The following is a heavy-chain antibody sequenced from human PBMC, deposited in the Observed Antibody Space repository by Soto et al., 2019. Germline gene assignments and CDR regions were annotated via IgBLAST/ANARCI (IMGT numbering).Heavy chain of an antibody. CDR1: GGSFSGYY. V-gene: IGHV4-34*01. CDR2: INHSGST. J-gene: IGHJ3*02. D-gene: IGHD3-16*01. Sequence: QVQLQQWGAGLLKPSETLSLTCAVYGGSFSGYYWSWIRQPPGKGLEWIGEINHSGSTNYNPSLKSRVTISVDTSKNQFSLKLSSVTAADTAVYYRARRFPKAPAFDIWGQGTMVTASS. CDR3: ARRFPKAPAFDI.